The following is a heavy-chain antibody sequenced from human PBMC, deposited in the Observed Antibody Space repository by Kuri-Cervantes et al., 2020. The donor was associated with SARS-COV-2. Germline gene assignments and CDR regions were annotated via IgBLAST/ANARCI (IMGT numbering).Heavy chain of an antibody. CDR3: ARQGRRGPFFDY. CDR1: GGTLRNYA. D-gene: IGHD1-26*01. CDR2: IIPMFDSL. J-gene: IGHJ4*02. Sequence: SVKVSCKASGGTLRNYAISRVRQAPGQGLEWMGGIIPMFDSLNYAQKFQGRVTLTTDESTSTAYMELSSLTSQDTAVYYCARQGRRGPFFDYWGQGTLVTVSS. V-gene: IGHV1-69*05.